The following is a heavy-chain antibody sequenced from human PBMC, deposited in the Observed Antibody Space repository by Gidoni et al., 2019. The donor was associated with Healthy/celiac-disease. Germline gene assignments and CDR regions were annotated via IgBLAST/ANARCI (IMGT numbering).Heavy chain of an antibody. CDR3: AKAPVIVVVIDWYFDL. D-gene: IGHD3-22*01. CDR2: ISGSGGST. Sequence: EVQLLESGGGLVQPGGSLRLSGEASGFTFSSYAMSWVRQAPGNGLEWVSAISGSGGSTYYADSVKGRFTISRDNSKNTLYLQINSLRAEDTAVYYCAKAPVIVVVIDWYFDLWGRGTLVTVSS. J-gene: IGHJ2*01. CDR1: GFTFSSYA. V-gene: IGHV3-23*01.